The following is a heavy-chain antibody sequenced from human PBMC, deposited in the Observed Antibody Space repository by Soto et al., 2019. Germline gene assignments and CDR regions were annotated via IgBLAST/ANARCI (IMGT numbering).Heavy chain of an antibody. CDR2: IYYSGST. Sequence: SETLSLTCTVSGGSISSYYWSWIRQPPGKGLEWIGYIYYSGSTNYNPSLKSRVTISVDTSKNQFSLKLSSVTAADTAVYYCASTSPGANWFDPWGQGTLVTVSS. CDR1: GGSISSYY. V-gene: IGHV4-59*01. D-gene: IGHD3-10*01. CDR3: ASTSPGANWFDP. J-gene: IGHJ5*02.